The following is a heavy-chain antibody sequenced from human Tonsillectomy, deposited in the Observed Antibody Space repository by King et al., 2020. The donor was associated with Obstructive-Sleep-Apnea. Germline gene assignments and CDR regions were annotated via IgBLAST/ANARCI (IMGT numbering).Heavy chain of an antibody. CDR1: GGSISSSSYY. J-gene: IGHJ4*02. CDR3: ARATLSCTDY. CDR2: IYYSGST. Sequence: QLQESGPGLVKPSETLSLTCTVSGGSISSSSYYWGWLRQPPGKGLEWIGSIYYSGSTYYNPSLKSRVTISVDTSKNQYSLKLSSVTAADTAVYYCARATLSCTDYWGQGTLVTVSS. V-gene: IGHV4-39*07. D-gene: IGHD2-2*01.